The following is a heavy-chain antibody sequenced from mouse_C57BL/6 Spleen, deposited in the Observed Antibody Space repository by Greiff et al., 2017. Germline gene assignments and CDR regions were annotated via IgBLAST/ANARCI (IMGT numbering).Heavy chain of an antibody. Sequence: EVQLQQSGPVLVKPGASVKMSCKASGYTFTDYYMNWVKQSHGKSLEWIGVINPYNGGTSYNQKFKGKATLTVDKSSSTAYMELNSLTSEDSAVYYCAGYYSNYVWFAYWGQGTLVTVSA. J-gene: IGHJ3*01. V-gene: IGHV1-19*01. CDR2: INPYNGGT. CDR3: AGYYSNYVWFAY. D-gene: IGHD2-5*01. CDR1: GYTFTDYY.